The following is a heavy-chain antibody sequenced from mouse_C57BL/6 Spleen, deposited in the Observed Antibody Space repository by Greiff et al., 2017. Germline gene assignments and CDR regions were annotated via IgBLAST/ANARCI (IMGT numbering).Heavy chain of an antibody. CDR3: ARLLTGYFDV. J-gene: IGHJ1*03. V-gene: IGHV5-6*01. D-gene: IGHD4-1*01. CDR1: GFTFSSYD. CDR2: ISSGGSYT. Sequence: EVQLVESGGDLVKPGGSLKLSCAASGFTFSSYDMSWVRQTPDKRLEWVATISSGGSYTYYPDSVKGRFTISRDNAKNTLYLQMSSLKSEDTAMYYCARLLTGYFDVWGTGTTVTVSS.